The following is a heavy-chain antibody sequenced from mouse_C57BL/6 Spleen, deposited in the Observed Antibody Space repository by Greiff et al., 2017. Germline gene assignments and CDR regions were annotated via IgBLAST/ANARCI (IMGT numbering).Heavy chain of an antibody. CDR1: GYAFTNYL. J-gene: IGHJ2*01. V-gene: IGHV1-54*01. CDR3: ARRGLKENY. Sequence: VQLQESGAELVRPGTSVKVSCKASGYAFTNYLIEWVKQRPGQGLEWIGVINPGSGGTNYNEKFKGKATLTADKSSSTAYMQLSSLTSEDSAVYFCARRGLKENYWGQGTTLTVSS. D-gene: IGHD1-3*01. CDR2: INPGSGGT.